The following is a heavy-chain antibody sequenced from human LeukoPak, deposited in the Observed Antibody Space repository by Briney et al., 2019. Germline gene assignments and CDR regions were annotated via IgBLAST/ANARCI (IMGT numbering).Heavy chain of an antibody. CDR1: GFKFSSYE. J-gene: IGHJ2*01. D-gene: IGHD3-22*01. Sequence: GGSLRLSCAASGFKFSSYEMHWVRQAPGKGLEWVSYISTSGSSIYYADSVKGRFTISRDNAKNTLYLQMNSLRAEDTAVYYCARDHRVVVISDWYFDLWGRGTLVTVSS. CDR3: ARDHRVVVISDWYFDL. V-gene: IGHV3-48*03. CDR2: ISTSGSSI.